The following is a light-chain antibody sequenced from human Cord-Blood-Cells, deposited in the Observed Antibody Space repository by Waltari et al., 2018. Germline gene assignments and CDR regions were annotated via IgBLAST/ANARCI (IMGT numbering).Light chain of an antibody. CDR1: NIGSKS. CDR3: QVWDSSSDHYV. Sequence: SYVLTQPPSVSVAPGKTARITCGGKNIGSKSVHGYQQKPGQAPVLVIYYDSDRPSGIPERFSGSNSGNTATLTISRVEAGDEADYYCQVWDSSSDHYVFGTGTKVTVL. CDR2: YDS. V-gene: IGLV3-21*04. J-gene: IGLJ1*01.